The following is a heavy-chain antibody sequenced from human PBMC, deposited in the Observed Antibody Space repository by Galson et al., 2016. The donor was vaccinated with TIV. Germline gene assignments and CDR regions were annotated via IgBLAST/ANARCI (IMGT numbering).Heavy chain of an antibody. Sequence: SLRLSCAASGFTFRNYWMSWVRQAPGKGLEWVANIKQDGNEMYYVDSVKGRFTISRDNAKNLLYLQVHSLRAEDTAVYYCAGEGPVGSSVHYYVFHYMDVWGQGTTVTVSS. V-gene: IGHV3-7*01. D-gene: IGHD2-2*01. CDR3: AGEGPVGSSVHYYVFHYMDV. CDR2: IKQDGNEM. J-gene: IGHJ6*03. CDR1: GFTFRNYW.